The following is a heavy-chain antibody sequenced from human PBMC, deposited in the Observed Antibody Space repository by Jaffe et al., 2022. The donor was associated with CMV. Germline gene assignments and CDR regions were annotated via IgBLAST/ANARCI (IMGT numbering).Heavy chain of an antibody. CDR3: ARVGDIYYGSENYDY. D-gene: IGHD3-10*01. CDR1: GFTFSSYW. J-gene: IGHJ4*02. V-gene: IGHV3-74*01. CDR2: INSDGSST. Sequence: EVQLVESGGGLVQPGGSLRLSCAASGFTFSSYWMHWVRQAPGKGLVWVSRINSDGSSTSYADSVKGRFTISRDNAKNTLYLQMNSLRAEDTAVYYCARVGDIYYGSENYDYWGQGTLVTVSS.